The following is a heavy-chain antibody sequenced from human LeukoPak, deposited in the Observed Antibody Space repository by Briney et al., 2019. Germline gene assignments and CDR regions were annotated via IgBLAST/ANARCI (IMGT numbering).Heavy chain of an antibody. Sequence: GGSLRLSCAASGFTFSSYAMSWVRQAPGKGLEWVSAISGSGGSTYYADSVKGRFTISRGNSKNTLYLQMNSLRAEDTAVYYCAKGAGYSYGYEYYFDYWGQGTLVTVSS. V-gene: IGHV3-23*01. CDR2: ISGSGGST. CDR3: AKGAGYSYGYEYYFDY. D-gene: IGHD5-18*01. J-gene: IGHJ4*02. CDR1: GFTFSSYA.